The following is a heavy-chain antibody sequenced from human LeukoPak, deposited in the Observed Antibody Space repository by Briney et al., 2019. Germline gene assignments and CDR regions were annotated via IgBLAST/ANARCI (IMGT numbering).Heavy chain of an antibody. D-gene: IGHD1-26*01. CDR2: INPNSGGT. CDR3: ARDIVGATGGY. J-gene: IGHJ4*02. Sequence: ALVKVSCKASGYTFTGYYMHWVRQAPGQGLEWMGWINPNSGGTNYAQKFQGRVTMTRNTSISTAYMEPSRLRSDDTAVYYCARDIVGATGGYWGQGTLVTVSS. V-gene: IGHV1-2*02. CDR1: GYTFTGYY.